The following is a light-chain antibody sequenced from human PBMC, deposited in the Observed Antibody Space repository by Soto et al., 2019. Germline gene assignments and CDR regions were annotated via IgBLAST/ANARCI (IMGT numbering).Light chain of an antibody. J-gene: IGLJ2*01. CDR1: SSDVGSYNL. V-gene: IGLV2-23*02. Sequence: QSALTQPASVSGSPGQSMTISCTGTSSDVGSYNLVSWYQQHPGKAPKLMIYEVSKRPSGVSNRFSGSKSGNTASLTISGLQSEDEADYYCCSYARSSTDVVFGGGTKVTVL. CDR2: EVS. CDR3: CSYARSSTDVV.